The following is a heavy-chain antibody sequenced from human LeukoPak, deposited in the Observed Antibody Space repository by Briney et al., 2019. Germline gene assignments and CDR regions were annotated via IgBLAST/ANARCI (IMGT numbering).Heavy chain of an antibody. CDR3: ARVGGSHDYTHGGLDY. CDR2: ISSSGSTI. CDR1: GFTFSSYE. J-gene: IGHJ4*02. Sequence: PGGSLRLSCAASGFTFSSYEMNWVRQAPGKGLERVSYISSSGSTIYYADSVRGRFTISRDNAKNSLYLQMNSLRAEDTAVYYCARVGGSHDYTHGGLDYWGQGTLVTVSS. V-gene: IGHV3-48*03. D-gene: IGHD3-16*01.